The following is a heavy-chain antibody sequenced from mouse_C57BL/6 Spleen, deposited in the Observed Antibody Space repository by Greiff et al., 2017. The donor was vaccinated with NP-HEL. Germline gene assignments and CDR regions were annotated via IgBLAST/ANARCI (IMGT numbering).Heavy chain of an antibody. Sequence: EVKLVESEGGLVQPGSSMKLSCTASGFTFSDYYMAWVRQVPEKGLEWVANINYDGSSTYYLDSLKSRFIISRDNAKNILYLQMSSLKSEDTATYYCARDRVPYYYGSSSWYFDVWGTGTTVTVSS. D-gene: IGHD1-1*01. J-gene: IGHJ1*03. CDR2: INYDGSST. CDR3: ARDRVPYYYGSSSWYFDV. CDR1: GFTFSDYY. V-gene: IGHV5-16*01.